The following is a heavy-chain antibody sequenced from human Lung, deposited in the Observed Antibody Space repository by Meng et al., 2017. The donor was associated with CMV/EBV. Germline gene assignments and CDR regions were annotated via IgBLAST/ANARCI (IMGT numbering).Heavy chain of an antibody. J-gene: IGHJ6*02. V-gene: IGHV3-7*01. D-gene: IGHD2-15*01. CDR1: GFTFSGYW. Sequence: GGSLRLXXAASGFTFSGYWMTWVRQAPGKGLEWVANIKQDGSEEYYVDSVKGRFTISRDNAKNTLYLQMNSLRAEDTAVYYCATDCTFGSCSHTGYYSYYYVMGFWGQGXAVTVSS. CDR3: ATDCTFGSCSHTGYYSYYYVMGF. CDR2: IKQDGSEE.